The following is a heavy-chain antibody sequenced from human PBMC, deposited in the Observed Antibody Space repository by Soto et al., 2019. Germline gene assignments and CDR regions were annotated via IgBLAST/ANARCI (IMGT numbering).Heavy chain of an antibody. CDR3: TSRRDWTAVDPLDR. V-gene: IGHV3-73*02. Sequence: EVPLLEYGGGLVQPGGSLKLSCEASGFSFSDSAIHWVRQASGKGLEWVGRIRNKTNNYATAFNAPVKGRFTISRDDSKNTVYLQMNNLKLDDTALYYCTSRRDWTAVDPLDRWGQGTLVTVSS. CDR2: IRNKTNNYAT. D-gene: IGHD5-18*01. CDR1: GFSFSDSA. J-gene: IGHJ5*02.